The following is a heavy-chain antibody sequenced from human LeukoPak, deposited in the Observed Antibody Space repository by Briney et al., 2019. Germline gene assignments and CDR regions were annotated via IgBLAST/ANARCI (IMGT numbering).Heavy chain of an antibody. V-gene: IGHV4-59*01. CDR3: ARGSNYDILTGSITSFDY. CDR1: GGSISSYY. CDR2: IYYSGST. Sequence: SETLSLTCTVSGGSISSYYWSWIRQPPGKGLEWIGYIYYSGSTNYNPSLKSRVTISVDTSKNQFSLKLSSVTAADTAVYYCARGSNYDILTGSITSFDYWGQGTLVTVSS. J-gene: IGHJ4*02. D-gene: IGHD3-9*01.